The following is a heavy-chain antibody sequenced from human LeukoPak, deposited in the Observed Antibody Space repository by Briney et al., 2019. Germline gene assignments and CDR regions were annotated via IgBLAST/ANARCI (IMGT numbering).Heavy chain of an antibody. CDR3: AKDLYFDWLQPGAFDI. D-gene: IGHD3-9*01. Sequence: GGSLRLSCAASGFTFSSYAMSWVRQAPGKGLEWVSAISGSGGSTYYADSVKGRFTISRDNSKNTLYLQMNSLRAEDTAVYYCAKDLYFDWLQPGAFDIWGQGTMVTVSS. V-gene: IGHV3-23*01. CDR2: ISGSGGST. J-gene: IGHJ3*02. CDR1: GFTFSSYA.